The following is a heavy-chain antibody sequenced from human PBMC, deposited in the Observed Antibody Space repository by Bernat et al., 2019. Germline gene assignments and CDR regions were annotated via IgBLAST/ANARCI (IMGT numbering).Heavy chain of an antibody. J-gene: IGHJ4*02. CDR3: ARDLYDSSGYQSGLDY. CDR2: ISSSTI. V-gene: IGHV3-48*01. D-gene: IGHD3-22*01. CDR1: GFTFSSYS. Sequence: EVQLVESGGGLVQPGGSLRLSCAASGFTFSSYSMNWVRQAPGKGLEWVSYISSSTIYYADSVKGRFTISRDNAKNSLYLQMNSLRAEDTAVYYCARDLYDSSGYQSGLDYWGQGTLVTVSS.